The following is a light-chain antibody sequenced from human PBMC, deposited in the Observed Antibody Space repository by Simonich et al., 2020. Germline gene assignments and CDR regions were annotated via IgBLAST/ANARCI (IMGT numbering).Light chain of an antibody. J-gene: IGLJ3*02. CDR2: DNN. CDR1: SSNIGKNY. Sequence: QSVLTQPPSVSAAPGQKVTISCPGSSSNIGKNYVSWYQQLPGTAPKLLIYDNNKRPAGMPDRFSGSKSGTSATLGITGLQTGDEADYYCGTWDSSLSAGVFGGGTKLTVL. CDR3: GTWDSSLSAGV. V-gene: IGLV1-51*01.